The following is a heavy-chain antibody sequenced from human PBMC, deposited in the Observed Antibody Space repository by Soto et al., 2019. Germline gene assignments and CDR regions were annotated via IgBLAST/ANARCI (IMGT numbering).Heavy chain of an antibody. CDR1: GVTFSSYA. CDR2: ISGSGGST. CDR3: AKDPAAADSFDY. D-gene: IGHD6-13*01. Sequence: GGALRLYCAASGVTFSSYAMSWVRQAPGKGLEWVSAISGSGGSTYYADSVKGRFTISRDNSKNTLYLQMNSLRAEDTAVYYCAKDPAAADSFDYWGQGTLVTVSS. J-gene: IGHJ4*02. V-gene: IGHV3-23*01.